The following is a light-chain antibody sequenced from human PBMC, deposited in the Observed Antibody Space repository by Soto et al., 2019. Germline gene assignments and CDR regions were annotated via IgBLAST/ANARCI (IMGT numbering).Light chain of an antibody. J-gene: IGKJ5*01. CDR1: QTVSSRF. Sequence: EILWTQSIETLSLSPGSRSTPSCMANQTVSSRFLAWYQQKPGQAHRLLIYGAYNRATGIPDRFSGSGSGTEFTLTIRRLQSEDIAVYWCQKSTNWPPITFGQGTRVEIK. CDR2: GAY. V-gene: IGKV3-15*01. CDR3: QKSTNWPPIT.